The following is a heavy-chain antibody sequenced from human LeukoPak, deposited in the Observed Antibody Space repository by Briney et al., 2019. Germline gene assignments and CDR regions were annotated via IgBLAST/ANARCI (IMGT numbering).Heavy chain of an antibody. D-gene: IGHD3-3*01. J-gene: IGHJ6*02. V-gene: IGHV3-23*01. CDR3: ARAYDFWSGYSLDYYYGMDV. Sequence: GGSLRLSCAASGFTFSSYAMSWVRQAPGKGLEWVSAISGSGGSTYYADSVKGRFTISRDNSKNTLYLQMNSLRADDTAVYYCARAYDFWSGYSLDYYYGMDVWGQGTTVTVSS. CDR2: ISGSGGST. CDR1: GFTFSSYA.